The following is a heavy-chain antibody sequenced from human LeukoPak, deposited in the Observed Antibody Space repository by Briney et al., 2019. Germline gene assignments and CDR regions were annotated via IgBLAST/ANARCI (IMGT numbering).Heavy chain of an antibody. D-gene: IGHD2-21*01. CDR3: ARDPPYCGGDCHQGAFDI. CDR2: IIPIFGTA. J-gene: IGHJ3*02. CDR1: GGTFGSYA. V-gene: IGHV1-69*05. Sequence: SVKVSCKASGGTFGSYAISWVRQAPGQGLEWMGGIIPIFGTANYAQKFQGRVTITTDESTSTAYMELSSLRSEDTAVYYCARDPPYCGGDCHQGAFDIWGQGTMVTVSS.